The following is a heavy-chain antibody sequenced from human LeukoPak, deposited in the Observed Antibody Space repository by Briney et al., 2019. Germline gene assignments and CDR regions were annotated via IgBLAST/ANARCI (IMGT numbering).Heavy chain of an antibody. D-gene: IGHD5-18*01. Sequence: SETLSLTCAVYGGSFSGYYWSWIRQPPGKGLEWIGEINHSGSTNYNPSLKSRVTISVDTSKNQFSLKLSSVTAADTAVYYCARHAQYSYGLPYWGQGTLVTVSS. CDR1: GGSFSGYY. V-gene: IGHV4-34*01. J-gene: IGHJ4*02. CDR2: INHSGST. CDR3: ARHAQYSYGLPY.